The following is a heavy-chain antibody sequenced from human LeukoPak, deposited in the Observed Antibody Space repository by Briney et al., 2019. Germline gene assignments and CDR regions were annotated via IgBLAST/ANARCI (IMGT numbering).Heavy chain of an antibody. CDR2: IFFRGNT. V-gene: IGHV4-39*01. CDR3: ARHRDVDY. CDR1: DDSIISSSYY. Sequence: SETLSLTCSVSDDSIISSSYYWGWIRQPPGKGLEWIGIIFFRGNTNYSPSLKGRVTMSVDTSKKQFSLNLKSVTAADTAVYYCARHRDVDYWGQGTLVTVSA. J-gene: IGHJ4*02.